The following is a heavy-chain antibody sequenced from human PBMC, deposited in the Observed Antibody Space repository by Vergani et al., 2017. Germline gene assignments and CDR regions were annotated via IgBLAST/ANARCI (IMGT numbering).Heavy chain of an antibody. V-gene: IGHV1-18*04. Sequence: QVQLVQSGAEVKKPGASVKVSCKASGYTFTSYGISWVRQAPGQGLEWMGWISAYNGNTNYAQKLQGRVTMTTDTTTSTAYMELRSLRSDDTAVYYCAKDPDIVVVPAAPYYYYYYGMDVWGQXP. CDR2: ISAYNGNT. CDR3: AKDPDIVVVPAAPYYYYYYGMDV. CDR1: GYTFTSYG. J-gene: IGHJ6*02. D-gene: IGHD2-2*01.